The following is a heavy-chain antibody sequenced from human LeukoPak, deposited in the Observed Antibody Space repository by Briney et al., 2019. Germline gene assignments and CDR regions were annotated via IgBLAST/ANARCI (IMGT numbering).Heavy chain of an antibody. J-gene: IGHJ4*02. CDR3: ARVHPLNLGIPDF. CDR2: INPKSGGT. CDR1: GYTFTGYY. V-gene: IGHV1-2*02. D-gene: IGHD3-16*01. Sequence: ASVKVSCKASGYTFTGYYIHWVRQAPGQGLEWMGWINPKSGGTNYAQRLQGRVTLTRDTSINTSYMELSRLRSDDTAVYYCARVHPLNLGIPDFWGQGSLVTVSS.